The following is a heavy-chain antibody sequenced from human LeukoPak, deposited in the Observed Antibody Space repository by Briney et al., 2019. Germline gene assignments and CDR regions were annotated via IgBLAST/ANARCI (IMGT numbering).Heavy chain of an antibody. J-gene: IGHJ4*02. D-gene: IGHD3-9*01. CDR2: ISSSSSYI. Sequence: GGSLRLSCAASGFTFSSYSMNWVRQAPGKGLEWVSSISSSSSYIYYADSVKGRFTISRDNAKNSLYLQMNSLRAEDTAVYYCARLSLRYSPDDYWGQGTLVTVSS. CDR1: GFTFSSYS. CDR3: ARLSLRYSPDDY. V-gene: IGHV3-21*01.